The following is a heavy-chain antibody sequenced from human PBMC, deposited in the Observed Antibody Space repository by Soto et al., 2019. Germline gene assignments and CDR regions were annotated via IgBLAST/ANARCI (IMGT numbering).Heavy chain of an antibody. CDR1: GYTFTSYG. J-gene: IGHJ4*02. Sequence: ASVKVSCKASGYTFTSYGINWVRQAPGQGLEWMGWINPSDGNRNFAQKFEDRVTMTTATSTNTVFLELRSLKSDDTAIYYCAGDRLRGYDSSGFYSWGQGTMVTVSS. V-gene: IGHV1-18*01. CDR2: INPSDGNR. D-gene: IGHD3-22*01. CDR3: AGDRLRGYDSSGFYS.